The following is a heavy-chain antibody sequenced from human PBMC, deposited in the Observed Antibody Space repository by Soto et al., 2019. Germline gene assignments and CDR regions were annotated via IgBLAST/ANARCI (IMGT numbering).Heavy chain of an antibody. V-gene: IGHV3-74*01. CDR2: ITSDGKSK. D-gene: IGHD2-21*02. Sequence: GGTLRLSCAASGGNFSNHLYHWARQRPAEGQVRDAHITSDGKSKAYPESVKGRSAISRDNGKNKLYLHKSGLTAEGTADYVCAREPGDGPLKWFGPLGQGTPVPVS. J-gene: IGHJ5*01. CDR1: GGNFSNHL. CDR3: AREPGDGPLKWFGP.